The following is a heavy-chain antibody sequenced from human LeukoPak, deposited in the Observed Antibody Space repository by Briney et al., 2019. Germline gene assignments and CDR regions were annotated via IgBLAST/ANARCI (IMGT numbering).Heavy chain of an antibody. CDR3: ARHVNWGPDGDY. CDR2: IYTSGRT. Sequence: PSETLSLTCTVSGGSISSGSYYWSWIRQPAGKGLEWIGRIYTSGRTNYNPSLKSRVTISVDTSKNQFSLKLSSVTAADTAVYYCARHVNWGPDGDYWGQGTLATVSS. V-gene: IGHV4-61*02. D-gene: IGHD7-27*01. CDR1: GGSISSGSYY. J-gene: IGHJ4*02.